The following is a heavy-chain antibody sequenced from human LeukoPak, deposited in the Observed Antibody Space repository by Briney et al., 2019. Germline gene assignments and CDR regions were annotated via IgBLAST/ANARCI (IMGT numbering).Heavy chain of an antibody. V-gene: IGHV4-4*02. CDR3: ARDGGGYDGGFDY. D-gene: IGHD5-12*01. Sequence: SGTLSLTCAVSGGSISSSNWWSWVRQPPGKGLEWIGEIYHSGSTNYNPSLKSRVTISVDKSKNQFSLKLSSVTAADTAVYYCARDGGGYDGGFDYWGQGTLVTDSS. CDR1: GGSISSSNW. CDR2: IYHSGST. J-gene: IGHJ4*02.